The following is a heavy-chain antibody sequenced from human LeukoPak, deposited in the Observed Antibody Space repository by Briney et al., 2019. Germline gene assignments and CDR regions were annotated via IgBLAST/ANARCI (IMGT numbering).Heavy chain of an antibody. CDR3: AREHGVNSRYLDL. J-gene: IGHJ2*01. CDR2: ISGYNGNT. CDR1: GYTFTNYD. V-gene: IGHV1-18*01. Sequence: VASVKVSCKASGYTFTNYDISWVRQAPGQGLEWMGWISGYNGNTDYAQKLQGRVAMTTDTSTSTAYMELRSLRFDDTAVYYCAREHGVNSRYLDLWGRGTLVTVSS. D-gene: IGHD4-23*01.